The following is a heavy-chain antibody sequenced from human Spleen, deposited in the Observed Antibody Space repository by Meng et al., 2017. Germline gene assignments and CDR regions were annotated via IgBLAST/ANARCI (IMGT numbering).Heavy chain of an antibody. CDR1: VYNFNSYW. J-gene: IGHJ4*02. CDR3: ARHPSDYGGNDLYLGF. D-gene: IGHD4-23*01. CDR2: IHPSDSET. V-gene: IGHV5-51*01. Sequence: SRQGCVYNFNSYWITWVRQMPGKGLAWMGIIHPSDSETRYRPSFQGQVTISADKSITTVYLQWSRLKVSDTAIYYCARHPSDYGGNDLYLGFWGQGTPVTVSS.